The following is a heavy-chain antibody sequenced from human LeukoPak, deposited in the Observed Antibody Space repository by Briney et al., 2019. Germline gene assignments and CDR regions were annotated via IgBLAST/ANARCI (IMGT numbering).Heavy chain of an antibody. Sequence: ASVKVSCKASGYTFTSYDINWVRQAPGQGLEWMGWINPNSGGTNYAQKFQGRVTMTRDTSISTAYMELSRLRSDDTAVYYCARDTYYYDSSGYLTPLFDYWGQGTLVTVSS. CDR3: ARDTYYYDSSGYLTPLFDY. V-gene: IGHV1-2*02. J-gene: IGHJ4*02. D-gene: IGHD3-22*01. CDR1: GYTFTSYD. CDR2: INPNSGGT.